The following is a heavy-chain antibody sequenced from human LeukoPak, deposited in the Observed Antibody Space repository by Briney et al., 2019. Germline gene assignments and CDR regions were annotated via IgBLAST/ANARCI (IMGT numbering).Heavy chain of an antibody. Sequence: SETLSLTCTVSGGSISSGSYYWSWIRQPAGKGLEWIGRFYTSGSTNYNPSLKSRVTISVDTSKNQFSLKLSSVTAADTAVYYCARDPYPPSWYRAPAPFRWGQGTLVTVSS. J-gene: IGHJ4*02. D-gene: IGHD6-13*01. CDR2: FYTSGST. CDR3: ARDPYPPSWYRAPAPFR. V-gene: IGHV4-61*02. CDR1: GGSISSGSYY.